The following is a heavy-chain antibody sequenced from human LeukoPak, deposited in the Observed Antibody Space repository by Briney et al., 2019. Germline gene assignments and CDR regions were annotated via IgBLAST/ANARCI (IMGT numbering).Heavy chain of an antibody. CDR2: ISSNGSII. Sequence: PGGSLRLSCAASGFTFSDYYMSWIRQAPGKGLEWVSHISSNGSIIHYADSVKGRFTISRDNAKNSLYLQMNSLRAEDTAVYYCARAQYYYGSGSYDYFDYWGQGTLVTVSS. CDR1: GFTFSDYY. CDR3: ARAQYYYGSGSYDYFDY. D-gene: IGHD3-10*01. J-gene: IGHJ4*02. V-gene: IGHV3-11*04.